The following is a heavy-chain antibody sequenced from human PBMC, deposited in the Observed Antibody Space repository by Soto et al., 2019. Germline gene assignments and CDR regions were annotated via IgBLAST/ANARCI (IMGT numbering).Heavy chain of an antibody. V-gene: IGHV1-18*01. J-gene: IGHJ6*02. CDR3: AREYNWNDVRYGMDV. D-gene: IGHD1-20*01. CDR1: GYTFTNYG. CDR2: ISRYYGKT. Sequence: ASVKVSCKASGYTFTNYGISWVRQAPGQGLEWMGGISRYYGKTNYAQNFQGRVTLTTDTSTSTAYMELSSLRSEGTAVYFCAREYNWNDVRYGMDVWGQGTTVTVSS.